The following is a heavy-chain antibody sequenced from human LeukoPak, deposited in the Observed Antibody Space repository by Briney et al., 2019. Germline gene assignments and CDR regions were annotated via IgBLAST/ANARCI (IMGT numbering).Heavy chain of an antibody. D-gene: IGHD2-15*01. J-gene: IGHJ4*02. CDR3: VVGGSPGY. CDR1: GLSFSAYK. V-gene: IGHV3-74*01. Sequence: GGSMRLSCAASGLSFSAYKMHWVRQAPRKGLVWVSRISTDGYTTDYADFVQGRFTASRDNTKNTWSLEMNSLRAEDTAVYYCVVGGSPGYWGQGTLVTVSS. CDR2: ISTDGYTT.